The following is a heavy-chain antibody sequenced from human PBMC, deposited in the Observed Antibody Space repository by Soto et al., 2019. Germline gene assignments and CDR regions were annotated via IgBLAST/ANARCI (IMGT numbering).Heavy chain of an antibody. CDR2: IYQSGST. Sequence: QLQLQESGSGLVKPSQTLSLTCAVSGVSISSDGYSWSWIRQPPGKGLEWIGFIYQSGSTYYNPSLKSRGTMSVDRSKNQFSLKLTSVTAADTAVYYCARAYYDFWTSYHYGMDVWGQGTKVTASS. D-gene: IGHD3-3*01. CDR3: ARAYYDFWTSYHYGMDV. V-gene: IGHV4-30-2*01. J-gene: IGHJ6*02. CDR1: GVSISSDGYS.